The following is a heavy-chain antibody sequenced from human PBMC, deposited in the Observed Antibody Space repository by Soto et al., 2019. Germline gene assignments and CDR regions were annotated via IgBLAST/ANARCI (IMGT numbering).Heavy chain of an antibody. CDR3: ARGAAPGADYGLDV. D-gene: IGHD6-13*01. V-gene: IGHV4-4*07. J-gene: IGHJ6*02. Sequence: SETLSLTCSVSDGSISSYYWNWIRQPAGKGLEWIGRIYSSGGTNYNPSLTSRVTMSVDTSKKQFALKLSSVTAADTAVYYCARGAAPGADYGLDVWGQGTTVT. CDR2: IYSSGGT. CDR1: DGSISSYY.